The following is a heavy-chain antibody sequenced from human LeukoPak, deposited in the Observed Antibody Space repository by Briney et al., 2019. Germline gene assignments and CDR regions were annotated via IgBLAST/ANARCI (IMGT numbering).Heavy chain of an antibody. CDR1: GFTFSHYG. CDR2: IWSDGSNK. J-gene: IGHJ4*02. D-gene: IGHD4-11*01. Sequence: GGSLRLSCAASGFTFSHYGMHWVRQAPGKGLEWVAVIWSDGSNKFYGDSVKGRFTISRDDSQKTVFLDMNSLRVEDTAIYFCARDAQRGFDYSNSLQYWGQGVLVTVSS. CDR3: ARDAQRGFDYSNSLQY. V-gene: IGHV3-33*01.